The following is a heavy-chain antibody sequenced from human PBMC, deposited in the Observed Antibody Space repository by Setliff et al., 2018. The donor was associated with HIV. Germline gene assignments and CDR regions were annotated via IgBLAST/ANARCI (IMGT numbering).Heavy chain of an antibody. CDR3: ARHAHMAVPGTPQGDYNWFDP. D-gene: IGHD6-19*01. J-gene: IGHJ5*02. CDR2: ISAYNGNT. V-gene: IGHV1-18*01. CDR1: GYTFTSYG. Sequence: ASVKVSCKASGYTFTSYGISWVRQAPGQGLEWMGWISAYNGNTNYAQKLQGRVTMTTDTSTSTAYMELRSLRSDDTAVYYCARHAHMAVPGTPQGDYNWFDPWGQGTLVTVSS.